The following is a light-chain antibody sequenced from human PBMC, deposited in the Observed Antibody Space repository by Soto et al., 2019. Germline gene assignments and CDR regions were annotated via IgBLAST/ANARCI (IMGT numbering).Light chain of an antibody. CDR3: QQYGSPWT. J-gene: IGKJ1*01. CDR2: GAF. V-gene: IGKV3-20*01. Sequence: EIVLTQSPGTLSLSPGERATLSCRASPSVSSSYLAWYQQKPGQAPRLLIYGAFSRATGIPDRFSGSGSGTYFTLTISRLEPEDFAVYYCQQYGSPWTFGQGTKVEIK. CDR1: PSVSSSY.